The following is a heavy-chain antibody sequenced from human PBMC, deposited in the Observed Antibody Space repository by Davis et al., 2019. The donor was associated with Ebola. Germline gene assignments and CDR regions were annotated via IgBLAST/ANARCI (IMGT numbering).Heavy chain of an antibody. CDR3: ARLHYRSHFDS. J-gene: IGHJ4*02. Sequence: SETLSPTCSVSGGSISGGHWWTWLRQSPGKGLEWIGETYHSGSTNYNSSLKSRVTISVDKSKNQFSLSLTSVTAADTAVYYCARLHYRSHFDSWGQGTLVTVSS. V-gene: IGHV4-4*02. CDR2: TYHSGST. CDR1: GGSISGGHW. D-gene: IGHD4-11*01.